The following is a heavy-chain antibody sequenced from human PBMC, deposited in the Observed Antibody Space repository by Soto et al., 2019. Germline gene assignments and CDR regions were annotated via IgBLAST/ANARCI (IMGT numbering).Heavy chain of an antibody. V-gene: IGHV4-31*03. J-gene: IGHJ2*01. CDR1: GGSISSGGYY. CDR3: ARGETPYWYFDL. CDR2: IYYSGST. Sequence: QVQLQESGPGLVKPSQPLSLTCTVSGGSISSGGYYWSWIRQHPGKGLEWIGYIYYSGSTYYNPSLKSRVTISVDTSKNQFSLKLSSVTAADTAGYYCARGETPYWYFDLWGRGTLVTVSS. D-gene: IGHD1-26*01.